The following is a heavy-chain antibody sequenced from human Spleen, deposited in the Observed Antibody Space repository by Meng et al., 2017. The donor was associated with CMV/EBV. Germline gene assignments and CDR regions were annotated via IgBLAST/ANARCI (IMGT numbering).Heavy chain of an antibody. CDR1: GGSVSSGSYY. CDR3: AGQPYYYYYGMDV. Sequence: SETLSLTCTVSGGSVSSGSYYWSWIRQPPGKGLEWIGYIYYSGSTNYNPSLKSRVTISVDTSKNQFSLELSSVTAADTAVYYCAGQPYYYYYGMDVWGQGTTVTVSS. V-gene: IGHV4-61*01. J-gene: IGHJ6*02. CDR2: IYYSGST.